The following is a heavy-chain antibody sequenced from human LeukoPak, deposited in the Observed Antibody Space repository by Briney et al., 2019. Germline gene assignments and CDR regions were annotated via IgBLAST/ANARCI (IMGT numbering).Heavy chain of an antibody. CDR2: IDPSSTYI. V-gene: IGHV3-21*01. D-gene: IGHD4-17*01. Sequence: PGGSLRLSCAASGFIFSDYSMNWVRQAPGKGLEWVSSIDPSSTYIYYADSVKGRFTISRDNAQNSLYLQMNSLRAEDTAVYYCTRGSYGDYEYWGQGTLVTVSS. CDR1: GFIFSDYS. J-gene: IGHJ4*02. CDR3: TRGSYGDYEY.